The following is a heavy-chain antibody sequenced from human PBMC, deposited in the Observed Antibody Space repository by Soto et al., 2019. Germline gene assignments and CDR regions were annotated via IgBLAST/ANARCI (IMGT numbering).Heavy chain of an antibody. D-gene: IGHD3-3*01. CDR2: IYYSGST. Sequence: SETLSLTCTVSGGSISSGDYYWSWIRQPPGKGLEWIGYIYYSGSTYYNPSLKSRVTISVDTSKNQFSLKLSSVTAADTAVYYCARETIFGVVKNFDYWGQGTLVTVSS. CDR1: GGSISSGDYY. V-gene: IGHV4-30-4*01. CDR3: ARETIFGVVKNFDY. J-gene: IGHJ4*02.